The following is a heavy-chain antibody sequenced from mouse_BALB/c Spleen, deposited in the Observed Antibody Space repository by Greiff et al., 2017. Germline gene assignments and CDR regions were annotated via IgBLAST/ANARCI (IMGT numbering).Heavy chain of an antibody. Sequence: VQLKESGTVLARPGASAKMSCKASGYTFTSYWMHWVKQRPGQGLEWIGAIYPGNSDTSYNQKFKGKAKLTAVTSTSTAYMELSSLTNEDSAVYYCTRSENYRYDGAWFAYWGQGTLVTVSA. CDR1: GYTFTSYW. D-gene: IGHD2-14*01. J-gene: IGHJ3*01. CDR2: IYPGNSDT. V-gene: IGHV1-5*01. CDR3: TRSENYRYDGAWFAY.